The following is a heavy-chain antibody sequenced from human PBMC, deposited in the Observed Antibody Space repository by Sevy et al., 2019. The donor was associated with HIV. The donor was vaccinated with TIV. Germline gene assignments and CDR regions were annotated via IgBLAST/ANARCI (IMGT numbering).Heavy chain of an antibody. CDR1: GGSISSNY. J-gene: IGHJ4*02. Sequence: SETLSLTCTVSGGSISSNYWSWIRQPPGKGLEWFGYIYNSGSTNYNPSLKSRVTISVDTSKNAFSLKLSSVTAADTAVYFCAREKDDGDHRYFDCWGQGTLVTVSS. V-gene: IGHV4-59*01. D-gene: IGHD4-17*01. CDR3: AREKDDGDHRYFDC. CDR2: IYNSGST.